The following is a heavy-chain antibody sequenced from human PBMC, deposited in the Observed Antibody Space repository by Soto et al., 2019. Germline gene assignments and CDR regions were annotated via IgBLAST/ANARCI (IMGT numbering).Heavy chain of an antibody. CDR1: GYDFSNYW. J-gene: IGHJ4*01. CDR2: IYPGDSDI. V-gene: IGHV5-51*01. D-gene: IGHD3-10*01. Sequence: VQLAQSGAEVKKAGESLKISCEGSGYDFSNYWIGWVRQMPGKGLEWMGIIYPGDSDIRYSPSFQGQVTISVDKSINIAYLQWTSLKASDTAFYFCARLGPRDFFDHWGQGTLITVSS. CDR3: ARLGPRDFFDH.